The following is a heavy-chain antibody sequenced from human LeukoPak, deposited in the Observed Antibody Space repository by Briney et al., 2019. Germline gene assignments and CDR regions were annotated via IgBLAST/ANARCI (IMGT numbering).Heavy chain of an antibody. J-gene: IGHJ4*02. D-gene: IGHD3-10*01. CDR1: GFTFSSSA. Sequence: PGGSLRLSCAASGFTFSSSAMSWLRQAPGKGLEWVSTISGSGSSTYYADSVKGRFTMSRDNSKNTLYLRLNSLRAEDTAVYYCAKDSYYGSGSYSEYWGQGTLVTVSS. CDR2: ISGSGSST. CDR3: AKDSYYGSGSYSEY. V-gene: IGHV3-23*01.